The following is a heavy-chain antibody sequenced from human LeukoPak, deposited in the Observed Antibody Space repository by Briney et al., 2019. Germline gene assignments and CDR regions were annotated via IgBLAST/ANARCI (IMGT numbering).Heavy chain of an antibody. CDR2: ISSTSTYI. Sequence: GGSLRLSCVGSGITLSGYSVNWVRQAPGKGLEWVSSISSTSTYIYYTDSVKGRFTISRDNAKNSVYLQMSSLRVEDTDVYICARDLTTVASFDYWGQGTLVTASS. CDR3: ARDLTTVASFDY. V-gene: IGHV3-21*06. D-gene: IGHD4-23*01. CDR1: GITLSGYS. J-gene: IGHJ4*02.